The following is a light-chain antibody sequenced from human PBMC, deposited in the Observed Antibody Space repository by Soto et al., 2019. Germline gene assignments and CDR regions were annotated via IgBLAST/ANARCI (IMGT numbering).Light chain of an antibody. CDR2: AAS. Sequence: DIRMTQSPSSVSASLGDRVTITCRSSEEISSLLAWYQHRPGKAPQLLIYAASNLQSGVPSRFSGSGSETEFPLTLNSLKSADSATYHCHQDIRFPFTFVSGTKV. CDR1: EEISSL. CDR3: HQDIRFPFT. V-gene: IGKV1-12*01. J-gene: IGKJ3*01.